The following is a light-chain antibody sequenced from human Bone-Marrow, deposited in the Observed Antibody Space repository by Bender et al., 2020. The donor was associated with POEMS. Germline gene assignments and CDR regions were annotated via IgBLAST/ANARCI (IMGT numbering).Light chain of an antibody. CDR3: AVCDDSVNGWM. CDR1: SSNIGAHA. Sequence: QSVLTQPPSASGTPGQRVTISCSGGSSNIGAHAVNWYQHLPGTAPKLLIYSSHRRPSEVADRFSGSRSGTSASLASSGLQSEDEADYYCAVCDDSVNGWMVGGGTKLTV. V-gene: IGLV1-44*01. CDR2: SSH. J-gene: IGLJ3*02.